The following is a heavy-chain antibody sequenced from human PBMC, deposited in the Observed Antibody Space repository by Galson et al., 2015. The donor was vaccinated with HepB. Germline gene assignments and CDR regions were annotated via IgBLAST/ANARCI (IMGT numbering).Heavy chain of an antibody. D-gene: IGHD5-24*01. CDR3: AKDKWGRWLQFYWYFDL. Sequence: SLRLSCAASGFTFSSYAMSWVRQAPGKGLEWVSAISGSGGSTYYADSVKGRFTISRDNSKNTLYLQMNSLRAEDTAVYYCAKDKWGRWLQFYWYFDLWGRGTLVTVSS. CDR2: ISGSGGST. CDR1: GFTFSSYA. V-gene: IGHV3-23*01. J-gene: IGHJ2*01.